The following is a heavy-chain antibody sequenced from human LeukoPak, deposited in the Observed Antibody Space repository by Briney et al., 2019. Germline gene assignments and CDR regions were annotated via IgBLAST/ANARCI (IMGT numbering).Heavy chain of an antibody. CDR2: INAGNGNT. V-gene: IGHV1-3*01. CDR1: GCTFTSYG. J-gene: IGHJ4*02. D-gene: IGHD3-3*01. CDR3: ARGFTIFGVVIMDPFFDY. Sequence: ASVKVSCKASGCTFTSYGISWVRQAPGQRLEWMGWINAGNGNTKYSQKFQGRVTITRDTSASTAYMELSSLRSEDTAVYYCARGFTIFGVVIMDPFFDYWGQGTLVTVSS.